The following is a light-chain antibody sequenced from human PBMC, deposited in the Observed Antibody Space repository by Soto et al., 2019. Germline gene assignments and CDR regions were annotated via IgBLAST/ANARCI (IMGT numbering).Light chain of an antibody. CDR2: EVS. J-gene: IGLJ2*01. V-gene: IGLV2-8*01. CDR3: SSYAGSNNFVV. Sequence: QSALTQPPSASGSPGQSVTISCTGTSSDVGGYNYVSWYQQHPGKAPKLMIYEVSKRPSGVPDRFSGYKSGNTASLTVSGLQAEEEADYYCSSYAGSNNFVVFGGGTKLTVL. CDR1: SSDVGGYNY.